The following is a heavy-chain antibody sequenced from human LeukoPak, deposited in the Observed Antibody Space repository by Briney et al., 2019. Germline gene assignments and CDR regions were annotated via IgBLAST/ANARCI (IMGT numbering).Heavy chain of an antibody. V-gene: IGHV1-2*06. CDR2: INPNSGGT. CDR1: GFILSSYG. CDR3: ARQRVGRYYYYGMDV. J-gene: IGHJ6*02. Sequence: GRSLRLSCAASGFILSSYGMHWVRQAPGQGLEWMGRINPNSGGTNYAQKFQGRVTMTRDTSISTAYMELSRLRSGDTAVYYCARQRVGRYYYYGMDVWGQGTTVTVSS. D-gene: IGHD3/OR15-3a*01.